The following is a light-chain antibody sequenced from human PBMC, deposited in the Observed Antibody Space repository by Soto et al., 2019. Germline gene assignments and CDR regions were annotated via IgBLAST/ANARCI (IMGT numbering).Light chain of an antibody. J-gene: IGLJ2*01. Sequence: QSVLTQPASVSGSPGQSITISCTGTSSDVGGYNYVSWYQQHPGKAPKLMIYDVSNRPSGVSNRFSGSKSGNTASPTISGLQAEDEADYYCSSYTTSSTSVFGGGTKVTVL. CDR1: SSDVGGYNY. V-gene: IGLV2-14*01. CDR2: DVS. CDR3: SSYTTSSTSV.